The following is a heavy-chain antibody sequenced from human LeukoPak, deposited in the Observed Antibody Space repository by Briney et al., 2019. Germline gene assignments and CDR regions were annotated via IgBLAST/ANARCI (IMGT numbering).Heavy chain of an antibody. J-gene: IGHJ4*02. Sequence: SETLSLTCAVYGGSFSGYYWSWIRQPPGKGLEWIGEINHSGSTNYNPSLKSRVTISVDTSKNRFSLKLSSVTAADTAVYYCARGYIVVVPAAPYYFDYWGQGTLVTVSS. V-gene: IGHV4-34*01. CDR3: ARGYIVVVPAAPYYFDY. CDR1: GGSFSGYY. D-gene: IGHD2-2*01. CDR2: INHSGST.